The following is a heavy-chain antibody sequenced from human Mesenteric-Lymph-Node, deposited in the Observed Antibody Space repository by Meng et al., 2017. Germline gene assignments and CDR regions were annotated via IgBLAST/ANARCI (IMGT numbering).Heavy chain of an antibody. J-gene: IGHJ3*02. CDR1: GYTFTSYY. Sequence: ASVKVSCKASGYTFTSYYMHWVRQAPGQGLEWMGIINPSGGSTSYAQKFQGRVTMTRDTSTSTVYMELSSLRSENKGVYYCAREMNDDYSDYLGVDKDAFDIWGQGTMVTVSS. CDR3: AREMNDDYSDYLGVDKDAFDI. V-gene: IGHV1-46*01. D-gene: IGHD4-11*01. CDR2: INPSGGST.